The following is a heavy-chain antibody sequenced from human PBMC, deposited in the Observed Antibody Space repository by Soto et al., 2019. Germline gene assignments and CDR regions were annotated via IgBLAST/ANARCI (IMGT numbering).Heavy chain of an antibody. CDR1: GYTSADFG. V-gene: IGHV1-18*04. CDR3: VRDQKYFRVNGNWFDS. D-gene: IGHD2-2*01. J-gene: IGHJ5*01. Sequence: ALVNVSCKASGYTSADFGISWVRQAPGQGLEWMGWVSGNNGASNPAPKVQGRITMTLDTSTGVSYMALRSLRSDDTAIYYCVRDQKYFRVNGNWFDSWGQGTLVTVSS. CDR2: VSGNNGAS.